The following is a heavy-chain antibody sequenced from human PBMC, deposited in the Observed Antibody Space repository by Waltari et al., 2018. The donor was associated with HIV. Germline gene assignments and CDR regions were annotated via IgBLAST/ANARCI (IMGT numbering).Heavy chain of an antibody. V-gene: IGHV3-74*01. J-gene: IGHJ4*02. Sequence: EVQLVESGGGLVQPGGSLRLSCAASGFTFSIYWIHWVRQAPGKGLVWVSRINSDGSSTNYADSVKGRFTISRDNAKNTVYLQMNSLRAEDTALYYCASLYNYVWGSPPPFDYWGQGTLVTVSS. CDR2: INSDGSST. CDR3: ASLYNYVWGSPPPFDY. CDR1: GFTFSIYW. D-gene: IGHD3-16*01.